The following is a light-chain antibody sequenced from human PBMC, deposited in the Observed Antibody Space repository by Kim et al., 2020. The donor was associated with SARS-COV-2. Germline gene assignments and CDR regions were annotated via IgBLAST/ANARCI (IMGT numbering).Light chain of an antibody. CDR2: GAS. CDR1: QTVNNY. Sequence: PGERATLSCRASQTVNNYLAWYQQKPAQAPRLLIYGASSRATGIPDRFSGSGSGTDFTLTISRLEPEDFAVFYCQQYAGSPLSATFGGGTKV. V-gene: IGKV3-20*01. J-gene: IGKJ4*01. CDR3: QQYAGSPLSAT.